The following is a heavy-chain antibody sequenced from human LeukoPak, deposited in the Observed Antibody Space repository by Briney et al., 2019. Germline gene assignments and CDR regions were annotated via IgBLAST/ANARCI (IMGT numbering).Heavy chain of an antibody. J-gene: IGHJ1*01. CDR1: GGSFSGYY. Sequence: PSETLSLACGVNGGSFSGYYWSWIRRPPGKGLEWIGEINHSGSTNYNPSLKSRVTISVDTSKNQFSLKLSSVTAADTAVYYCARQYSSGWYKGYFQYWGQGTLVTVSS. V-gene: IGHV4-34*01. CDR3: ARQYSSGWYKGYFQY. CDR2: INHSGST. D-gene: IGHD6-13*01.